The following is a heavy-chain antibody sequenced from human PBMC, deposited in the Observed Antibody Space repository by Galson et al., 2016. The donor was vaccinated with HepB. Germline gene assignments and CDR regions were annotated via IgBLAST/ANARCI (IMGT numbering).Heavy chain of an antibody. Sequence: SVKVSCKASGYTLTSYGISWVRQAPGQGLEWTGWISGYNGNTNYAQKFRGRVTMTRDTSTSTAYMELRSLRSDDTAVYYCARDTNGLNDFWTGRHMDIWGKGTTVTVSS. CDR2: ISGYNGNT. D-gene: IGHD3/OR15-3a*01. J-gene: IGHJ6*03. CDR1: GYTLTSYG. CDR3: ARDTNGLNDFWTGRHMDI. V-gene: IGHV1-18*04.